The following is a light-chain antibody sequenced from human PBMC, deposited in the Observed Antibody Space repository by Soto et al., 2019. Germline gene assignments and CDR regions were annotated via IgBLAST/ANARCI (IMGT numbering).Light chain of an antibody. CDR3: CSYTISGVV. CDR2: DVS. J-gene: IGLJ2*01. V-gene: IGLV2-18*02. Sequence: QSALTQPPSVSGSPGQSVTISCTGTSSDVGSYSRVSWYQQPPGTAPKLMIYDVSNRPSGVPDRFSGSKSGNTASLTISELQAEDEADYYCCSYTISGVVFGGGTKVTVL. CDR1: SSDVGSYSR.